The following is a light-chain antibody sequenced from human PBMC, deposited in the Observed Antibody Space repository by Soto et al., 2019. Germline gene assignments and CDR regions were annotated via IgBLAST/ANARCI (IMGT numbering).Light chain of an antibody. J-gene: IGKJ4*01. V-gene: IGKV1-5*03. Sequence: DIKMTQSPSTLSASVGDRVTITCRASQSISNWLAWYQQKPGKAPKLLIYKASSLESGIPSRFSGSGSGTEFTLTISSLQPDDFATYFCQQSYSAPPLTFGAGTKVDIK. CDR1: QSISNW. CDR3: QQSYSAPPLT. CDR2: KAS.